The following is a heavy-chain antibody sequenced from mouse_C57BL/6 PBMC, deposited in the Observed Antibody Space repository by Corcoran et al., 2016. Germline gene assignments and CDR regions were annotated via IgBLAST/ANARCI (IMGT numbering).Heavy chain of an antibody. D-gene: IGHD2-5*01. CDR1: GYTFTDYN. J-gene: IGHJ3*01. V-gene: IGHV1-18*01. Sequence: EVQLQQSGPELVKPGASVKIPCKASGYTFTDYNMDWVKQSHGKSLEWIGDINPNNGGTIYNQKFKGKATLTVDKSSSTAYMELRSLTSEDTAVYYCARSPLLYSNYETWFAYWGQGTLVTVSA. CDR3: ARSPLLYSNYETWFAY. CDR2: INPNNGGT.